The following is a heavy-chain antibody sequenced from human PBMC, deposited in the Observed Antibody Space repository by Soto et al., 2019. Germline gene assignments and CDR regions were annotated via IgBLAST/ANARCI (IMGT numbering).Heavy chain of an antibody. CDR3: ARVQGFYYGRMDV. Sequence: PGGSLRLSCAASGFTFSSYGMHWVRQAPGKGLEWVAVISYDGSNKYYSTSLRTRLTISKDTSKNQVILTMANMDPVDTATYYCARVQGFYYGRMDVWGQGTTVTVSS. J-gene: IGHJ6*02. D-gene: IGHD3-10*01. CDR1: GFTFSSYG. CDR2: ISYDGSNK. V-gene: IGHV3-30*03.